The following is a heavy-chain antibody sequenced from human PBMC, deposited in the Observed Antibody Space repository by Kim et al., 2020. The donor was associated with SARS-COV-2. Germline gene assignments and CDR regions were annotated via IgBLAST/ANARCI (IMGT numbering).Heavy chain of an antibody. Sequence: GESLKISCKGSGYRFTSYWIGWVRQMPGKGLEWMGIIYPGDSETRYSPSFEGQVIISADKTLNTAYLEWSSLRASDTAMYYCARQGGSEVRGLVISPPGYYGMDVWGHGTPVAVSS. CDR3: ARQGGSEVRGLVISPPGYYGMDV. D-gene: IGHD3-10*01. CDR1: GYRFTSYW. CDR2: IYPGDSET. J-gene: IGHJ6*02. V-gene: IGHV5-51*01.